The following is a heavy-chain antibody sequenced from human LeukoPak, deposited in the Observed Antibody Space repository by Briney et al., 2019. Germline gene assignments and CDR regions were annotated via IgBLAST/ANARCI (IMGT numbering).Heavy chain of an antibody. CDR1: GFTFSSYG. CDR3: AKAPGQQLAYFDY. D-gene: IGHD6-13*01. J-gene: IGHJ4*02. Sequence: GGSLRLSCAASGFTFSSYGMHWVRQAPGKGLEWVAVISYDGSNKYYADSVKGRFTISRDNSKNTLYLQMNSLRAEDTAVYYCAKAPGQQLAYFDYWGQGTLVTVSS. V-gene: IGHV3-30*18. CDR2: ISYDGSNK.